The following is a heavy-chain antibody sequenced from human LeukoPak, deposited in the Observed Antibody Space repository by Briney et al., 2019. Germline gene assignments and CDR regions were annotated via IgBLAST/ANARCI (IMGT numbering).Heavy chain of an antibody. D-gene: IGHD1-26*01. J-gene: IGHJ3*02. CDR3: ATVPGSGSTPYVDI. CDR2: FDPEEGKT. V-gene: IGHV1-24*01. Sequence: GASVKVSCKVPGYTLTELSLHWVRHTPGNGLEWMGGFDPEEGKTIYAQKFQGRVTMTEDTSTDTAYMELNSLRSEDTAVYYCATVPGSGSTPYVDIWGQGTMVTVSS. CDR1: GYTLTELS.